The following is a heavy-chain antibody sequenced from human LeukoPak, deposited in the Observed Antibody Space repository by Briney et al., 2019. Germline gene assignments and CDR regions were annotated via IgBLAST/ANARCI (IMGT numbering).Heavy chain of an antibody. CDR2: IYTSGST. Sequence: SETLSLTCTVSGGSISSYYWSWIRQPAGKGLEWIGRIYTSGSTNYNPSLKSRVTMSVDTSKNQFSLKLSSVTAADTAVYYCARDRLIAVAGHNWFDPWGQGTLVTVSS. J-gene: IGHJ5*02. CDR3: ARDRLIAVAGHNWFDP. D-gene: IGHD6-19*01. CDR1: GGSISSYY. V-gene: IGHV4-4*07.